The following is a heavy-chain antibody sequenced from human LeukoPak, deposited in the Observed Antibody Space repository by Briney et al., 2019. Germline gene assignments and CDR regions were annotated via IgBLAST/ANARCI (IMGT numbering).Heavy chain of an antibody. CDR3: ARESNVDIVATNRYRYSYGYCDY. J-gene: IGHJ4*02. D-gene: IGHD5-12*01. CDR1: GFTFSSYG. CDR2: ISGSGGST. V-gene: IGHV3-23*01. Sequence: GGTLRLSCAASGFTFSSYGVSWVRQAPGKGLEWVSGISGSGGSTYYVDSVKGRFTISRDNSKNTLYLQMNSLRAEDTAVYYCARESNVDIVATNRYRYSYGYCDYWGQGTLVTVSS.